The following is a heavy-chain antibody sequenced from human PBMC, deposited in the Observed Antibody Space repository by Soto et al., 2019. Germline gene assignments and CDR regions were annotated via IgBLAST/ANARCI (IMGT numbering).Heavy chain of an antibody. J-gene: IGHJ6*02. D-gene: IGHD6-19*01. V-gene: IGHV3-72*01. CDR1: GLIFSDYH. CDR3: SRLGGWSGGSSDMDV. CDR2: IRRKANSYTT. Sequence: EVQLVESGGGLVQPGGSLRLSCAASGLIFSDYHMDWVRQAPGKGLEWVGRIRRKANSYTTEYAASVKGRFTISRDDSKNSLYLQMNSLKTEDTAVYLCSRLGGWSGGSSDMDVWGQGTTVTVSS.